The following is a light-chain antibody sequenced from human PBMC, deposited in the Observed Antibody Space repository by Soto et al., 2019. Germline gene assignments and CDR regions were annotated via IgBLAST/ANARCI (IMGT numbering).Light chain of an antibody. CDR1: SSDVGAYKY. J-gene: IGLJ1*01. CDR2: EVS. V-gene: IGLV2-14*01. Sequence: QSALTQPASVSGSPGQSITISRTGTSSDVGAYKYVSWYQQHPGKAPKVMIYEVSNRPSGVSNRFSGSKSGNTASLTISGLQAEDEADYFCSSYSSSSTLFVFGTGTKVTVL. CDR3: SSYSSSSTLFV.